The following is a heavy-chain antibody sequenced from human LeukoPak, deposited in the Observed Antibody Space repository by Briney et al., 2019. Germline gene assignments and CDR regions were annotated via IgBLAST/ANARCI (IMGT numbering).Heavy chain of an antibody. CDR3: AKSKQQLVDYYYYGMDV. J-gene: IGHJ6*02. Sequence: GRCLRLSCAASGFTFSSYGMHRVRQAPGKGLEWVAFIRYDGGNKYYPDSVKGRFTISRDNSKNTLYLQMNSLRAADTAMYYCAKSKQQLVDYYYYGMDVWGQGTTVTVSS. CDR1: GFTFSSYG. V-gene: IGHV3-30*02. D-gene: IGHD6-13*01. CDR2: IRYDGGNK.